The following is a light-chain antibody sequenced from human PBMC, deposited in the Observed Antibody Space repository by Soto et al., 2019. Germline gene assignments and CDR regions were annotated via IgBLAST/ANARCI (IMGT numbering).Light chain of an antibody. J-gene: IGLJ3*02. CDR1: GSNIGSNG. Sequence: QSVLTQPPSVSGTPGQRITISCSGGGSNIGSNGVHWFQQLPGTAPKLLIYDTDQRPSGVPDRFSGSKSGTSASLAISGLRSADEADYYCATWDDALTDFWVFGGGTKVTVL. V-gene: IGLV1-47*02. CDR2: DTD. CDR3: ATWDDALTDFWV.